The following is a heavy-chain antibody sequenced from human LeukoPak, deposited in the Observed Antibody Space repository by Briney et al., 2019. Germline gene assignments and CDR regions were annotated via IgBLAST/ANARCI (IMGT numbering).Heavy chain of an antibody. V-gene: IGHV4-39*07. CDR1: GFTFSNYG. D-gene: IGHD3-10*01. CDR2: IYYSGST. J-gene: IGHJ6*03. CDR3: ARVGGYYYYYYMDV. Sequence: GSLRLSCAASGFTFSNYGMSWVRQAPGKGLEWIGSIYYSGSTYYNPSLKSRVTISVDTSKNQFSLKLSSVTAADTAVYYCARVGGYYYYYYMDVWGKGTTVTVSS.